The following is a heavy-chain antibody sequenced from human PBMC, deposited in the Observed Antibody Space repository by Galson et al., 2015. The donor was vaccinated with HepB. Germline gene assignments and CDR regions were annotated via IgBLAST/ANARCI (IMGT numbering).Heavy chain of an antibody. CDR3: VRVRWLVTDS. CDR1: GFTFSSYE. V-gene: IGHV3-48*03. J-gene: IGHJ4*02. CDR2: ISSSGNII. D-gene: IGHD6-19*01. Sequence: SLRLSCAASGFTFSSYEMNWVRQAPGKGLEWVSHISSSGNIIYYADSVKGRFTISRDNTKNSLFLQMNSLRPEDTAVYVCVRVRWLVTDSWGQGTLVTVSS.